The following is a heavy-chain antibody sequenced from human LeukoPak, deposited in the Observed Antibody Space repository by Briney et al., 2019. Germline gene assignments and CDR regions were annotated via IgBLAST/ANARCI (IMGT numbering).Heavy chain of an antibody. CDR2: IYYSGST. D-gene: IGHD4-17*01. Sequence: SETLSLTCTVSGGSISSYYWSWIRQPPGKGLEWIGYIYYSGSTNYNPSLKSRVTISVDTSKSQFSLKLSSVTAADTAVYYCARSDYGSDFDYWGQGTLVTVSS. CDR1: GGSISSYY. CDR3: ARSDYGSDFDY. V-gene: IGHV4-59*08. J-gene: IGHJ4*02.